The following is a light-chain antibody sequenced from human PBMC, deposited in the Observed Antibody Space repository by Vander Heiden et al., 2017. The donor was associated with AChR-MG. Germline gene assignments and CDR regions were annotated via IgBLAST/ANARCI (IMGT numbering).Light chain of an antibody. Sequence: QSVLTQPPSASGTPGQRVTLPCSGSSSKVGSNYVGGYQQLPGTAPKLLIYRNNQRPSGVPDRFSGSKSGTSAAMAISGLRSEDEADYYCAAWDDSLSAVVFGGGTKLTVL. V-gene: IGLV1-47*01. CDR2: RNN. CDR1: SSKVGSNY. CDR3: AAWDDSLSAVV. J-gene: IGLJ2*01.